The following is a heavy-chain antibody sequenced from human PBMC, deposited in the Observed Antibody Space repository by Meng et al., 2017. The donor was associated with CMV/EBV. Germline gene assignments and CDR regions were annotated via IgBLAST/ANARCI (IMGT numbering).Heavy chain of an antibody. CDR2: INPSGGST. CDR3: AREGICSSTSCYTYYYYGMDV. Sequence: ASVKVSCKASGYTFTSYYMHWVRQAPGQGLEWMGIINPSGGSTSYAQKCQGRVTMTRDTSTSTVYMELSSLRSEDTAVYYCAREGICSSTSCYTYYYYGMDVWGQGTTVTVSS. J-gene: IGHJ6*02. D-gene: IGHD2-2*02. CDR1: GYTFTSYY. V-gene: IGHV1-46*01.